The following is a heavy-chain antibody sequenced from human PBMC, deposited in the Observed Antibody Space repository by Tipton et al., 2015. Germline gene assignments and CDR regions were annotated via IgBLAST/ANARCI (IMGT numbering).Heavy chain of an antibody. CDR1: GGSISSSSYY. CDR2: IYYSGST. D-gene: IGHD3-10*01. J-gene: IGHJ5*02. Sequence: TLSLTCTVSGGSISSSSYYWGWIRQPPGKGLEWIGYIYYSGSTDYNPPLKSRVTISIDTSKNQFSLNLSSVTAADTAVYYCARLRQTYGSDSNNWFDPWGQGTLVTVSS. V-gene: IGHV4-61*05. CDR3: ARLRQTYGSDSNNWFDP.